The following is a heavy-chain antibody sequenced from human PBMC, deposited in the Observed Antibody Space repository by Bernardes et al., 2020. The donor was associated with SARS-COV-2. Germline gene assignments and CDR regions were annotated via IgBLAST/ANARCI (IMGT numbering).Heavy chain of an antibody. CDR1: GYSFTSYW. Sequence: GESLKISCKGSGYSFTSYWISWVRQMPGKGLEWMGRIDPSDSYTNYSPSFQGHVTISADKSISTAYLQWSSLKASDSAMYYCATLPAAMGGHYYGMDVWGQGTTVTVSS. D-gene: IGHD2-2*01. CDR2: IDPSDSYT. J-gene: IGHJ6*02. CDR3: ATLPAAMGGHYYGMDV. V-gene: IGHV5-10-1*01.